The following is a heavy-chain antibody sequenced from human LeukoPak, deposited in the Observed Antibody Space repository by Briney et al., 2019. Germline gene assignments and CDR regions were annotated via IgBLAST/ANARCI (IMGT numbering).Heavy chain of an antibody. J-gene: IGHJ1*01. D-gene: IGHD3-22*01. CDR3: ARGEGSSGYYYTN. Sequence: GGSLRLSCAASGFIFSSYSMNWVRQAPGKGLAWVSSISSSSSYIYYAVSVKGRFTISRDNAKNSLYLQMNSLRAEDTAVYYCARGEGSSGYYYTNWGQGTLFTVSS. CDR1: GFIFSSYS. CDR2: ISSSSSYI. V-gene: IGHV3-21*01.